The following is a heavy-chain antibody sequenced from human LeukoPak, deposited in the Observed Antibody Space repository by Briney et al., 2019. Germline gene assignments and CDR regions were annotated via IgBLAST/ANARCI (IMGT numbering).Heavy chain of an antibody. V-gene: IGHV1-24*01. CDR3: ARDRVRVGGNGWEN. Sequence: GASVKVSCKVSGYTLTELSMHWVRQAPGKGLEWMGGFDPEDGETIYAQKFQGRVTMTRDTSIGTAYMELSSLRSEDTAVYYCARDRVRVGGNGWENWGQGTLVTVSS. CDR1: GYTLTELS. CDR2: FDPEDGET. D-gene: IGHD6-19*01. J-gene: IGHJ4*02.